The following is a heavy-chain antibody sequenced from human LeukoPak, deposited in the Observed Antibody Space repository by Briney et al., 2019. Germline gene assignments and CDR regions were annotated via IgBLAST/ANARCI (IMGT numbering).Heavy chain of an antibody. D-gene: IGHD1-1*01. CDR1: GFTFNNYV. Sequence: GGSLRLSCSASGFTFNNYVMHWVRQAPGKGLEYVSATSSNGDTTYYTDSVKGRFTISRDNSKYTLSLQMSSLRAEDTAVYYCVKDCSRDWNGHWFDSWGQGTLVTVSS. J-gene: IGHJ5*01. CDR2: TSSNGDTT. V-gene: IGHV3-64D*09. CDR3: VKDCSRDWNGHWFDS.